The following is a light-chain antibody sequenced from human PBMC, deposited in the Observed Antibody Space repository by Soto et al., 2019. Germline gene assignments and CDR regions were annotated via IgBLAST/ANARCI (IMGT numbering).Light chain of an antibody. V-gene: IGLV2-11*01. J-gene: IGLJ2*01. CDR3: GGWDDSLSGPV. Sequence: QSALTQPRSVSGSPGQSVTISCTGTSSDVGGYDFVSWYQQHPGKAPRLIIFDVDQRPSGVPARFSGSKSGTSASLAISGLRSEDEADYYCGGWDDSLSGPVFGGGTKLTVL. CDR1: SSDVGGYDF. CDR2: DVD.